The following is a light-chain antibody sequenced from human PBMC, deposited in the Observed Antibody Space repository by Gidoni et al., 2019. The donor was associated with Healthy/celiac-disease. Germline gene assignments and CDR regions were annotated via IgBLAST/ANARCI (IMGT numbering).Light chain of an antibody. CDR2: WAS. Sequence: DIVMTQSPDSLAVSLGDRATINCKSSQSVLSSSNNKNYLAWYQHKPGQPPKLLIYWASTRASGVPDRFSGSGSGTDFTLTISSLQAEDVAFYYCQQYYSTPVTFGQGTKLEIK. CDR1: QSVLSSSNNKNY. V-gene: IGKV4-1*01. CDR3: QQYYSTPVT. J-gene: IGKJ2*01.